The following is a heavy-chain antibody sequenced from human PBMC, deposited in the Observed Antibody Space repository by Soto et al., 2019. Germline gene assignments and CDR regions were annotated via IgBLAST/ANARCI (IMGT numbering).Heavy chain of an antibody. CDR2: ISYSGNT. V-gene: IGHV4-59*01. CDR1: GDSMSSNY. Sequence: SETLSLTCTVSGDSMSSNYWTWIRQPPGKGLEWIGFISYSGNTNYNPSFKNRVTISVDTPKKQFSLKLSSVTTADTAIYYCAREDAFYDNIWGTFRHRAFDLWGPGTLVTVSS. J-gene: IGHJ3*01. CDR3: AREDAFYDNIWGTFRHRAFDL. D-gene: IGHD3-16*01.